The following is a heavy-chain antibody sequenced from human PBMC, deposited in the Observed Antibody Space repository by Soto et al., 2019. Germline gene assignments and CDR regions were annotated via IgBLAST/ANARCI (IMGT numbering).Heavy chain of an antibody. CDR1: GYTLTELS. V-gene: IGHV1-24*01. CDR3: ATALDYYDSSGLFDY. CDR2: FDPEDGET. D-gene: IGHD3-22*01. Sequence: ASVKVSCKVSGYTLTELSMHWVRQAPGKGLEWMGGFDPEDGETIYAQKFQGRVTMTEGTSTDTAYMELSSLRSEDTAVYYCATALDYYDSSGLFDYWGQGTLVTVSS. J-gene: IGHJ4*02.